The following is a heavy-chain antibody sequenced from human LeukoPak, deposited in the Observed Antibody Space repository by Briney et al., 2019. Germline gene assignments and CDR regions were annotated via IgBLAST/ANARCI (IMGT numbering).Heavy chain of an antibody. V-gene: IGHV4-59*01. J-gene: IGHJ6*02. CDR1: GGSISSYY. CDR3: ARGNYRIRYFDLDYYYYGMDV. Sequence: SETLSLTCTVSGGSISSYYWSWIRQPPGKGLEWIRYIYYSGSTNYNPSLKSRVTISVDTSKNQFSLKLSSVTAADTAVYYCARGNYRIRYFDLDYYYYGMDVWGQGTTVTVSS. D-gene: IGHD3-9*01. CDR2: IYYSGST.